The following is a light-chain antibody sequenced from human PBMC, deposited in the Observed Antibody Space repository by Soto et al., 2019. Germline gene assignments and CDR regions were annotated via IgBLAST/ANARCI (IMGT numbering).Light chain of an antibody. CDR3: CSYAGTYPFVV. Sequence: QSVLTQPRSVSGSPEQSVTISCTGTSSDVSAYDYVSWYQHRPGKPPKLMIYDLNKRPSGVPDRFSGSKSGNTASLTISGLQAEDEAAYYCCSYAGTYPFVVFGGGTKLTVL. V-gene: IGLV2-11*01. CDR1: SSDVSAYDY. J-gene: IGLJ2*01. CDR2: DLN.